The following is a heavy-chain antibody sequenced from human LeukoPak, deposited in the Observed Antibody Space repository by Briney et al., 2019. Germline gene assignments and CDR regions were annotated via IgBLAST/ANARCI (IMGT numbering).Heavy chain of an antibody. CDR3: AHQIKNYGDYYFDY. Sequence: SGPTLVKPTQTLTLTCTFSGFSLSTSGVGVGGIRQPPGKALEWLALIYWDDDKRHSPSLKSSLTITKDTSKNQVVLTMTNMDPVVTATYYCAHQIKNYGDYYFDYWGQGTLVTVSS. CDR1: GFSLSTSGVG. J-gene: IGHJ4*02. CDR2: IYWDDDK. D-gene: IGHD4-17*01. V-gene: IGHV2-5*02.